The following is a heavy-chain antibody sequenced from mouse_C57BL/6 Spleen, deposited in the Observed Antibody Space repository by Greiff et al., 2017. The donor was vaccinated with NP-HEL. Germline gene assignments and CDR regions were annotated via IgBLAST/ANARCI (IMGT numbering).Heavy chain of an antibody. Sequence: EVKLMESGPELVKPGASVKMSCKASGYTFTDYNMHWVKQSHGKSLEWIGYINPNNGGTSYNQKFKGKATLTVNKSSSTAYMELRSLTSEDSAVYYCARSYSNYEYFDVWGTGTTVTVSS. CDR2: INPNNGGT. CDR3: ARSYSNYEYFDV. D-gene: IGHD2-5*01. J-gene: IGHJ1*03. CDR1: GYTFTDYN. V-gene: IGHV1-22*01.